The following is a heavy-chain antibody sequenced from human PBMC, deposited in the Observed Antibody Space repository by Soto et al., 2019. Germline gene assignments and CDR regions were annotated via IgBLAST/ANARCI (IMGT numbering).Heavy chain of an antibody. CDR3: ARGGDSPYYYYGMDV. Sequence: NPSETLSLTCTVSGGSISSGGYYWSWIRQHPGKGLEWIGYIYYSGSTYYNPSLKSRVTISVDTSKNQFSLKLSSVTAADTAVYYCARGGDSPYYYYGMDVWGQGTTVTVSS. V-gene: IGHV4-31*03. J-gene: IGHJ6*02. CDR1: GGSISSGGYY. D-gene: IGHD4-17*01. CDR2: IYYSGST.